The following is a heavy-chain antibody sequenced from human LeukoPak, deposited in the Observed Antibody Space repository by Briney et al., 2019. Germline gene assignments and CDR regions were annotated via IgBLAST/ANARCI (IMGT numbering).Heavy chain of an antibody. D-gene: IGHD6-19*01. J-gene: IGHJ3*02. V-gene: IGHV3-23*01. CDR3: AKSGGWYAAGQRILAFDI. CDR2: ISGSGDST. CDR1: GFTFSSYA. Sequence: QPGGSLRLSCEASGFTFSSYAMTWVRQAPGEGLEWVSAISGSGDSTYYADSVKGRFTISRDNSKNTLYLQKNSLRAEDTAAYYCAKSGGWYAAGQRILAFDIWGQGTMVTVSS.